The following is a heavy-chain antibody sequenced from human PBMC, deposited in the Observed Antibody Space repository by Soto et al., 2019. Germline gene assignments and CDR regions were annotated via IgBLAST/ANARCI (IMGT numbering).Heavy chain of an antibody. J-gene: IGHJ4*02. CDR2: ISASNGNT. V-gene: IGHV1-18*01. Sequence: QVQLVQSGAEVKKPGASVRVSCKTSGYIFTSFGINWVRQAPGQGLEWMGWISASNGNTNYAQKLQGRVIMTTDRPRNTAYRERGGLRSADTPVYSCTGGTYSDSGSPPPPMIDYWGQGPLVTVSS. D-gene: IGHD3-10*01. CDR3: TGGTYSDSGSPPPPMIDY. CDR1: GYIFTSFG.